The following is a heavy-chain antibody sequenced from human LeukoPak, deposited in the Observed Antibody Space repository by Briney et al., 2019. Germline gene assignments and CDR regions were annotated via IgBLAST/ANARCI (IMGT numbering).Heavy chain of an antibody. CDR1: GFTFSNAW. J-gene: IGHJ6*04. D-gene: IGHD2-15*01. CDR2: LKTKTDGWTT. CDR3: TTDRGYCSGGACPYYYYGMDV. V-gene: IGHV3-15*01. Sequence: GGSLRLSCVASGFTFSNAWMSWVRQAPGKGLEWVGRLKTKTDGWTTDCAAPVKGRFTISRDDSKNTLYLQMNSLKTEDTAVYYCTTDRGYCSGGACPYYYYGMDVWGKGTTVTVSS.